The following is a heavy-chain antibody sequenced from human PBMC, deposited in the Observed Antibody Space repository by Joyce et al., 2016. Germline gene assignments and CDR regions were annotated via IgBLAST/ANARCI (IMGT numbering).Heavy chain of an antibody. D-gene: IGHD2-2*01. Sequence: VQVVQSGGGLVQPGRSLRLSCAASGFSFSSYGKQWVRQAPGKGMEWVAIIAHDGSYESYVDSGKGRFIISRDVFTSTMDLQMNSLRPEDTAVYYCVGSKSTSWHNFDYWGQGSLVTVSS. V-gene: IGHV3-30*03. CDR3: VGSKSTSWHNFDY. CDR1: GFSFSSYG. J-gene: IGHJ4*02. CDR2: IAHDGSYE.